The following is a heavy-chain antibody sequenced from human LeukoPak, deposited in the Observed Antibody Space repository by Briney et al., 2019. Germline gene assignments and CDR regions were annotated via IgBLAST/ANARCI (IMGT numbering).Heavy chain of an antibody. Sequence: GGSLRLSCAASGFTFSRYWMSWVRQAPGKGLEWVASIKQDGSERYYVDSVKGRFTISSDNAKNSVYVQMNSLRAEDTAVYYCARDPYDYGGNSGDYWGQGTLVTVSS. J-gene: IGHJ4*02. D-gene: IGHD4-23*01. CDR1: GFTFSRYW. CDR2: IKQDGSER. V-gene: IGHV3-7*01. CDR3: ARDPYDYGGNSGDY.